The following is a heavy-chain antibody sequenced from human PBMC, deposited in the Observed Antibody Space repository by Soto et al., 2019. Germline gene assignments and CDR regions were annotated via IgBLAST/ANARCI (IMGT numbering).Heavy chain of an antibody. Sequence: ASVKVSCKASGGTFSSYAISWVRQAPGQGLEWMGGIIPIFGTANYAQKFQGRVTITADESTSTAYMELSSLRSEDTAVYYCARGYSSNELLYWFDPWGQGTLVTVSS. CDR1: GGTFSSYA. CDR2: IIPIFGTA. D-gene: IGHD2-2*01. J-gene: IGHJ5*02. V-gene: IGHV1-69*13. CDR3: ARGYSSNELLYWFDP.